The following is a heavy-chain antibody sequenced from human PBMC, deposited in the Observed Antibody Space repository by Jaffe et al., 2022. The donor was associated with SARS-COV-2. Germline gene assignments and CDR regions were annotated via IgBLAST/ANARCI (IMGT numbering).Heavy chain of an antibody. D-gene: IGHD6-13*01. V-gene: IGHV3-9*01. J-gene: IGHJ3*02. CDR2: ISWNSGSI. Sequence: EVQLVESGGGLVQPGRSLRLSCAASGFTFDDYAMHWVRQAPGKGLEWVSGISWNSGSIGYADSVKGRFTISRDNAKNSLYLQMNSLRAEDTALYYCAKSRTVWSSSLLGAFDIWGQGTMVTVSS. CDR3: AKSRTVWSSSLLGAFDI. CDR1: GFTFDDYA.